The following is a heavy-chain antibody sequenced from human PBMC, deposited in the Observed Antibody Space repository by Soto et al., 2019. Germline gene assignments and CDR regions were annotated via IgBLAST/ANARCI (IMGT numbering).Heavy chain of an antibody. Sequence: EVQLVGSGGGMVQPGGSLRVSCAASGFTLSSYSMRWVRQAPGKGLEWVSYISGSGGTIYYADSVKGRFTISRDNAKNSLSVQMNSLRDEDTAVYFCARETRLRSSGWSYYFDFWGQGTRVTVSS. CDR2: ISGSGGTI. CDR3: ARETRLRSSGWSYYFDF. J-gene: IGHJ4*02. D-gene: IGHD6-19*01. V-gene: IGHV3-48*02. CDR1: GFTLSSYS.